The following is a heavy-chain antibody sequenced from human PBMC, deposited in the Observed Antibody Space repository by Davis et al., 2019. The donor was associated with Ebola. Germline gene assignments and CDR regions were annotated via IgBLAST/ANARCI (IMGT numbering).Heavy chain of an antibody. V-gene: IGHV1-18*01. J-gene: IGHJ5*02. CDR1: GYTFSGYA. CDR2: INAYNGYT. CDR3: ARDATTVTTIWFDP. Sequence: ASVKVSCKTSGYTFSGYAISWVRQAPGQGLEWIGRINAYNGYTNYAQKFQGRVTVSTDTSTSTAYMELRSLRSDDTALYYCARDATTVTTIWFDPWGQGTLVTVSS. D-gene: IGHD4-17*01.